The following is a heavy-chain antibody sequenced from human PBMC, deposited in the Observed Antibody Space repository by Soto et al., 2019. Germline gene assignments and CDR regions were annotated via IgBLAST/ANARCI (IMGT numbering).Heavy chain of an antibody. D-gene: IGHD2-15*01. Sequence: GGSLRLSCAASGFTFSSYSMNWVRQAPGKGLEWVSYISSSSSTIYYADSVKGRFTISRDNAKNSLYLQMNSLRAEDTAVYYCARDDNIVVVVAASEFYYYYMDVWGKGTTVTVSS. V-gene: IGHV3-48*01. CDR3: ARDDNIVVVVAASEFYYYYMDV. CDR2: ISSSSSTI. J-gene: IGHJ6*03. CDR1: GFTFSSYS.